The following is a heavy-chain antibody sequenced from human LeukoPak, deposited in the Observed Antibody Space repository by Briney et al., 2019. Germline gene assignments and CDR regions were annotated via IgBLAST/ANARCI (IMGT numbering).Heavy chain of an antibody. D-gene: IGHD2-15*01. V-gene: IGHV3-23*01. J-gene: IGHJ4*02. CDR2: ITGSGGST. CDR3: AKLDCSGSSCYQFDC. CDR1: GFTFSNYA. Sequence: HPGGSLSLSCAASGFTFSNYAMSWVRQAPGKGLEWVSGITGSGGSTFYADSVKGRFTISRDNSKNTLYLQMSSLRAEDAAVYYCAKLDCSGSSCYQFDCWGQGTLVTVSS.